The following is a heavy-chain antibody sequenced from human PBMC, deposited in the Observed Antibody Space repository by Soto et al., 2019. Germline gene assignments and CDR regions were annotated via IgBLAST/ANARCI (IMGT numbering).Heavy chain of an antibody. V-gene: IGHV3-30*18. CDR2: ISYDGSNK. Sequence: GGSLRLSCAASGFTFSSYGMHWVRQAPGKGLEWVAVISYDGSNKYYADSVKGRFTIPRDNSKNTLYLQMNSLRAEDTAVYYCAKVPDYGDYDGYFDYWGQGTLVTVSS. CDR1: GFTFSSYG. J-gene: IGHJ4*02. CDR3: AKVPDYGDYDGYFDY. D-gene: IGHD4-17*01.